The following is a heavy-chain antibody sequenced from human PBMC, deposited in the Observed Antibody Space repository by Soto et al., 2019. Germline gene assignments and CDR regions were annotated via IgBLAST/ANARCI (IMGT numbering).Heavy chain of an antibody. CDR1: GASIAGGSYC. V-gene: IGHV4-30-4*01. J-gene: IGHJ5*02. CDR3: VRDQYSGYDFAL. D-gene: IGHD5-12*01. Sequence: SETLSLTCSVSGASIAGGSYCWSWVRRPPGKGLEWIGYIPSRGRPFYNPSLTSRGTISADSSKNQLSLQLTSVTAADTAVYYCVRDQYSGYDFALWGQGNLVTVSS. CDR2: IPSRGRP.